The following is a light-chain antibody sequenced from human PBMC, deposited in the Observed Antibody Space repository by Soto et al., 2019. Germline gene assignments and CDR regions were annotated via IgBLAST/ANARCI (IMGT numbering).Light chain of an antibody. V-gene: IGLV1-51*02. J-gene: IGLJ2*01. CDR3: GTLDSSMSALVV. Sequence: QSVLTQPPSVSAAPGQKVTISCSGSSSNIGNNYVSWYQQLPGTAPKLLIYENNKRPSGIPDRFSGSKSGTSATLGITGLQTGDEADYDCGTLDSSMSALVVFGGATKLTVL. CDR1: SSNIGNNY. CDR2: ENN.